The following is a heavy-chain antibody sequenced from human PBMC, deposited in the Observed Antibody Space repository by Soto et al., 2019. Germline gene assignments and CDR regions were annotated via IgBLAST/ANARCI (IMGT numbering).Heavy chain of an antibody. V-gene: IGHV2-5*02. D-gene: IGHD4-17*01. J-gene: IGHJ4*02. Sequence: QITLKESGPPLVSPAQTLTLTCAFSGFSLTTTSMGVAWIRQPPGKALEWLALIYWDDDQRYSPSLKDRLTISKDTSRGRVVLTISNMNPEDTGTYFCAHAGDYALLSFDHWGPGTLVTVSS. CDR1: GFSLTTTSMG. CDR3: AHAGDYALLSFDH. CDR2: IYWDDDQ.